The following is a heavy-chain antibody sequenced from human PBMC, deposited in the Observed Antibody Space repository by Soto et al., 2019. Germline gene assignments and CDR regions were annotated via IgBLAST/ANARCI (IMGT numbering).Heavy chain of an antibody. D-gene: IGHD2-15*01. V-gene: IGHV3-11*06. CDR3: ARSYTYCSGGSCYVLGY. Sequence: QVQLVESGGVWVKPGGSLRLSCATSGFILSDYDMSWIRHAPGKGLEWISYVSSGSSYKSYADSVQGRFTVSRDNANNSVYLQLNRLRAEDTGVYCCARSYTYCSGGSCYVLGYWGQVTPVTVSS. CDR2: VSSGSSYK. CDR1: GFILSDYD. J-gene: IGHJ4*02.